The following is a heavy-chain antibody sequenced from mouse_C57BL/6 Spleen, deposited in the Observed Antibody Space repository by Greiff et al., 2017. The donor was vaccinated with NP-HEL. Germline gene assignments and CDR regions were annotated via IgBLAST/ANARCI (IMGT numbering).Heavy chain of an antibody. V-gene: IGHV5-9-1*02. J-gene: IGHJ1*03. CDR3: TRGHSNYWYFDV. Sequence: EVQRVESGEGLVKPGGSLKLSCAASGFTFSSYAMSWVRQTPEKRLEWVAYISSGGDYIYYADTVKGRFTSSRDNARNTLYLQMSSLKSEDTAMYYCTRGHSNYWYFDVWGTGTTVTVSS. CDR1: GFTFSSYA. D-gene: IGHD2-5*01. CDR2: ISSGGDYI.